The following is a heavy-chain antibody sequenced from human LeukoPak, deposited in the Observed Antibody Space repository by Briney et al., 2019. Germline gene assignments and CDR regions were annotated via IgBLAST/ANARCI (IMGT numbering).Heavy chain of an antibody. J-gene: IGHJ6*03. CDR3: AKDSAFYYIDV. CDR1: GFTFNNYG. D-gene: IGHD3-10*01. V-gene: IGHV3-30*02. CDR2: IRYNGNNQ. Sequence: GGSLRLSSAASGFTFNNYGMHWVRLAPGKGLEWVAFIRYNGNNQYYADSVKGRFTISRDNSKNTLYLQMNSLKGDDTAVYYCAKDSAFYYIDVWGKGTTVIISS.